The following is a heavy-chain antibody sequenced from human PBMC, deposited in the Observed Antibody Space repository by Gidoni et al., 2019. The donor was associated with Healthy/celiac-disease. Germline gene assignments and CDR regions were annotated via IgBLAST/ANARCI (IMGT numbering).Heavy chain of an antibody. J-gene: IGHJ6*03. V-gene: IGHV3-23*01. D-gene: IGHD3-16*01. CDR3: AKSVWHAPWERGSYMDV. Sequence: EVQLLESGGGLVQPGGSLRLSCAAPGFTFSSYAMSWARQAPGKGLEWVSAISGSGGSTYYADSVKGRFTISRDNSKNTLYLQMNSLRAEDTAVYYCAKSVWHAPWERGSYMDVWGKGTTVTVSS. CDR2: ISGSGGST. CDR1: GFTFSSYA.